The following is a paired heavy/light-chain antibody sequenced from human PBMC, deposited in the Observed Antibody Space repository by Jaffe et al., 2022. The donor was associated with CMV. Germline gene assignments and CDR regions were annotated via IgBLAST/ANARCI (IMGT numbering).Light chain of an antibody. CDR1: QSMTSY. CDR3: QQSYSSPLS. V-gene: IGKV1-39*01. J-gene: IGKJ4*01. Sequence: DIQMTQSPSSLSASVGDRVTITCRASQSMTSYLNWYQHKPGKAPKLLIYAVSSLQSGVPSRFSGSGSGTDFTLTITSLQPEDFATYYCQQSYSSPLSFGGGTKVEIK. CDR2: AVS.
Heavy chain of an antibody. D-gene: IGHD3-22*01. CDR3: ARHQNYYDRRGYFGRKAVFDAFDI. J-gene: IGHJ3*02. CDR2: IHHTGNI. V-gene: IGHV4-39*01. Sequence: QLQLQESGPGLVKPSETLSLTCKISGGSFSSTTYYGGWIRQSPGKGLEWIGSIHHTGNIFYNPSLKSRITISVDTSRNQLSLRLNSVTAADTAVYYCARHQNYYDRRGYFGRKAVFDAFDIWGQGTVVTVSS. CDR1: GGSFSSTTYY.